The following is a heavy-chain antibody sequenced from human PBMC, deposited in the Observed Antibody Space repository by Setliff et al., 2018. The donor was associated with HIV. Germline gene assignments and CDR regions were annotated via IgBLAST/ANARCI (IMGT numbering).Heavy chain of an antibody. J-gene: IGHJ4*02. CDR3: ARAYTGYEY. Sequence: LRLSCAASGFTFSSHWMSWVRQAPGKGLEWVANIKQDESEEWYADSVKGRFIISRDNARNAVYLHMNSLRVEDTAVYYCARAYTGYEYWGQGTQVTVSS. CDR1: GFTFSSHW. D-gene: IGHD5-12*01. V-gene: IGHV3-7*03. CDR2: IKQDESEE.